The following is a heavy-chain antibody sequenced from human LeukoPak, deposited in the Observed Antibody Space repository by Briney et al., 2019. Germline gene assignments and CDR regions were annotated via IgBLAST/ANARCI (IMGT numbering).Heavy chain of an antibody. CDR1: GGSIRSYY. Sequence: PSATLSLTCTVSGGSIRSYYWSWIRQPPGKGLEWIGYIYYSGSTNYNPSLRSRVSISVDTSKNQFSLKLSSVTAADTAVYYCARTGSTVTMLYPFDHWGQGTLVTVSS. CDR2: IYYSGST. CDR3: ARTGSTVTMLYPFDH. J-gene: IGHJ4*02. D-gene: IGHD4-17*01. V-gene: IGHV4-59*01.